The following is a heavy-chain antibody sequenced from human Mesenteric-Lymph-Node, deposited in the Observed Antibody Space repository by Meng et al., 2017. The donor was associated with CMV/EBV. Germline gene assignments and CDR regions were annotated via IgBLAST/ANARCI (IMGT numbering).Heavy chain of an antibody. D-gene: IGHD6-13*01. Sequence: GGSLRLSCAASGFTVSGNYMSWVRQAPGKGLEWVAVISYDGSNKYYADSVKGRFTISRDNSKNTLYLQMNSLRAEDTAVYYCARGAGSPLSSSWYDYWGQGTLVTVSS. CDR3: ARGAGSPLSSSWYDY. J-gene: IGHJ4*02. CDR2: ISYDGSNK. V-gene: IGHV3-30*03. CDR1: GFTVSGNY.